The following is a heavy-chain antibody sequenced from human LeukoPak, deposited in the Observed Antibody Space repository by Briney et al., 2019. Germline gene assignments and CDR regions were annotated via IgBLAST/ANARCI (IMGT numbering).Heavy chain of an antibody. Sequence: PSQTLSLTCTVSGGSISSYYWSWIRQPAGKGLEWIGRIYSSGSTDYNPSLKSRVTMSVDTSKNQFSLKLSSVTAADTAVYYCARGGTYYYDSSGYYGYYYYYMDVWGKGTTVTVSS. D-gene: IGHD3-22*01. CDR3: ARGGTYYYDSSGYYGYYYYYMDV. V-gene: IGHV4-4*07. CDR2: IYSSGST. J-gene: IGHJ6*03. CDR1: GGSISSYY.